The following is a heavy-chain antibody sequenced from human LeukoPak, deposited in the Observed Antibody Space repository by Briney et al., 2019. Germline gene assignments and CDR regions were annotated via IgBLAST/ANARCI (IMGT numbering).Heavy chain of an antibody. CDR3: ASRKGGGNYAMMEY. D-gene: IGHD2-21*01. CDR2: ISGSGANT. V-gene: IGHV3-23*01. CDR1: GFTFSDYY. J-gene: IGHJ1*01. Sequence: GGSLRLSCAASGFTFSDYYMSWIRQAPGKGLEWVSGISGSGANTYYADSVKGRFTISRDNSKSTLYLQMNTLRAEDTAVYFCASRKGGGNYAMMEYWGQGTLVTFSS.